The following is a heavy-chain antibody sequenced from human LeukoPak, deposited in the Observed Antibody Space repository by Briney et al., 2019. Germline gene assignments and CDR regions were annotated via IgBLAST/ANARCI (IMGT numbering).Heavy chain of an antibody. CDR2: IYYSGST. Sequence: SETLSLTCTVSGGSISSTTYYWGWIRQPPGKGLEWIGSIYYSGSTYYNPSLKSRVTISVDTSKNQFSLKLSSVTAADTAVYYCARAALRTPLTYFDYWGQGTLVTVSS. V-gene: IGHV4-39*07. D-gene: IGHD5-12*01. CDR3: ARAALRTPLTYFDY. CDR1: GGSISSTTYY. J-gene: IGHJ4*02.